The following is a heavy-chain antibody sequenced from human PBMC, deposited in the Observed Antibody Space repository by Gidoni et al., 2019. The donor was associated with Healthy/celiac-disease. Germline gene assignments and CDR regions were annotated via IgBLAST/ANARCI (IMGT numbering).Heavy chain of an antibody. CDR1: GFTFSSYE. CDR3: ARDLYYDFWSGYFDY. V-gene: IGHV3-48*03. D-gene: IGHD3-3*01. Sequence: EVQLVESGGGLVQPGGSLRLSCAASGFTFSSYEMNWVRQAPGKGLEWVSYISSSGSTIYYADSVKGRFTISRDNAKNSLYLQMNSLRAEDTAVYYCARDLYYDFWSGYFDYWGQGTLVTVSS. J-gene: IGHJ4*02. CDR2: ISSSGSTI.